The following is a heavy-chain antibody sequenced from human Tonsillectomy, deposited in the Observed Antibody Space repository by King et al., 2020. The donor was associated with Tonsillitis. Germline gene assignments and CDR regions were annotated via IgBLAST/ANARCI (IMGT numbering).Heavy chain of an antibody. CDR3: ARRTSGSWPGAFDI. J-gene: IGHJ3*02. V-gene: IGHV4-59*08. CDR2: IYYSGST. CDR1: GGSLSTFY. Sequence: QLQESGPGLVKPSETLSLSCTVSGGSLSTFYWNWIRQPPGKGLEWMGYIYYSGSTNYNPSLKSRVTISVDTSQNQFSLKLSSVTAADTAVYYCARRTSGSWPGAFDIWGQGTMVTVSS. D-gene: IGHD6-13*01.